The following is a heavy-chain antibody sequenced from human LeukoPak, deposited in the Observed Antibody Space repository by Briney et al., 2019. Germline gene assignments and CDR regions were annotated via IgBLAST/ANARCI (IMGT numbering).Heavy chain of an antibody. Sequence: SETLSLTCAVSGYSISSSNWWGWIRLPPGKGLEWIGYIHYSGSTYYNPSLKSRVTMSVDTSKNQFSLKLSSVTAADTAVYYCARVGPGGRFLEWLLIDYWGQGTLVTVSS. J-gene: IGHJ4*02. D-gene: IGHD3-3*01. CDR3: ARVGPGGRFLEWLLIDY. V-gene: IGHV4-28*03. CDR1: GYSISSSNW. CDR2: IHYSGST.